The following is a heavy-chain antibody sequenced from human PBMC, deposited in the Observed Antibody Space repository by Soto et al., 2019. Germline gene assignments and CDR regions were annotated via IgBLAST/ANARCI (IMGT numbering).Heavy chain of an antibody. Sequence: GGSLRLSCAASGFTFSRYSMNWVRQAPGKGLEWLSYISSSNTTINYADSVKGRSTISRDNAKNSLYLQMHSLRDEDTAVYYCARDSGYGSGASVNHYLDYWGHGTLVTVSS. CDR3: ARDSGYGSGASVNHYLDY. CDR1: GFTFSRYS. J-gene: IGHJ4*01. D-gene: IGHD3-10*01. CDR2: ISSSNTTI. V-gene: IGHV3-48*02.